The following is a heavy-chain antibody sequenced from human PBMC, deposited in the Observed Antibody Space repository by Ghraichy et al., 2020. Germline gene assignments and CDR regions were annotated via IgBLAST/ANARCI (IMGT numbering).Heavy chain of an antibody. CDR1: GFTFRNYA. J-gene: IGHJ5*01. CDR2: INSGGGST. Sequence: GGSLRLSCAASGFTFRNYAMTWVRQAPGKGLEWVSAINSGGGSTYYADSVKGRFTISRDNSKNTLYLQVNSLRADDTAVYYCAKDAWGAYYSDCWGHGTLVTVSS. D-gene: IGHD3-3*01. CDR3: AKDAWGAYYSDC. V-gene: IGHV3-23*01.